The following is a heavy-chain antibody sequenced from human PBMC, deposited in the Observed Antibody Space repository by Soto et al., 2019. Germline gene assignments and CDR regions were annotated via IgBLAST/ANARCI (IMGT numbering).Heavy chain of an antibody. J-gene: IGHJ4*02. CDR2: ISGRGSSYT. V-gene: IGHV3-11*06. CDR3: TRGPPGGSYFHPTA. Sequence: GSLRLSCAASGFTFSDYYMSWVRQAPGKGLEWVSYISGRGSSYTNYADSVRGRFTISRDNAQNSLYLQMNSLRVEDTAMYYCTRGPPGGSYFHPTAWGQGTLVTVSS. D-gene: IGHD1-26*01. CDR1: GFTFSDYY.